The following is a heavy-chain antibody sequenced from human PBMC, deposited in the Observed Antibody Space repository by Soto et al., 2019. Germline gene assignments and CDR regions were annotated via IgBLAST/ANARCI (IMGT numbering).Heavy chain of an antibody. Sequence: GGSLRLSCAASGFTFSSYAMHWVRQAPGKGLEWVAVISYDGSNKYYADSVKGRFTISRDNSKNTLYLQMNSLRAEDTAVYYCARVPRYTVTSIFDYWGQGTLVTVSS. CDR2: ISYDGSNK. D-gene: IGHD4-17*01. CDR3: ARVPRYTVTSIFDY. V-gene: IGHV3-30-3*01. J-gene: IGHJ4*02. CDR1: GFTFSSYA.